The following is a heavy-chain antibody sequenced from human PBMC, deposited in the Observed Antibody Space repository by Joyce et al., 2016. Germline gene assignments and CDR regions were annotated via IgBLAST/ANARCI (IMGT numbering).Heavy chain of an antibody. V-gene: IGHV4-38-2*01. Sequence: QVQLQESGPGLVKPSETLSLTCAVSGYSISSGYYWGWIRQPPGKGLGWIGSIYHRGSTYYNPSLKSRVTISIDTSKNHFSLNLNSVTAADTAVYYCARAPTPPGWFDPWGQGALVTVSS. CDR3: ARAPTPPGWFDP. D-gene: IGHD1-14*01. CDR2: IYHRGST. J-gene: IGHJ5*02. CDR1: GYSISSGYY.